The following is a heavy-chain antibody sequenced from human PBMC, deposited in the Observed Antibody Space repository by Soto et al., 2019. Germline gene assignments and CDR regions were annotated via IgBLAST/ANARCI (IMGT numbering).Heavy chain of an antibody. J-gene: IGHJ6*03. CDR1: GFNFENYA. CDR3: AKDKSTGEYSYYRYMDV. V-gene: IGHV3-9*01. CDR2: ISWNSGQL. Sequence: EVQLVESGGGLVQPDRPLRLSCEASGFNFENYAMHWVRQVPGKGLEWVSAISWNSGQLDYADSVRGRLTISRDNGKNSLYLEMNSLRPDDTALYFCAKDKSTGEYSYYRYMDVWGRGTTVIVSS. D-gene: IGHD4-17*01.